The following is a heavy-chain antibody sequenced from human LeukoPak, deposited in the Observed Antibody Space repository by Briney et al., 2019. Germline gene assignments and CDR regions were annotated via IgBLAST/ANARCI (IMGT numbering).Heavy chain of an antibody. J-gene: IGHJ5*02. Sequence: AGGSLRLSCAASGFTFNHYYMSWIRQAPGKGLEWLSYINIGGTNTHDADSVKGRFTISRDNAKKSLYLEMNNLRAEDTAVYYCATGGAGFDTWGQGVLVTVSS. CDR1: GFTFNHYY. CDR3: ATGGAGFDT. V-gene: IGHV3-11*01. D-gene: IGHD5-12*01. CDR2: INIGGTNT.